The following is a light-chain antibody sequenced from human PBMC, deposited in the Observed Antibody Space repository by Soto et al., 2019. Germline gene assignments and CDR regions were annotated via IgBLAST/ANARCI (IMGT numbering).Light chain of an antibody. Sequence: QSALTQPASVSGSPGQSITISCTGTSSDVGGYNYVSWYQQHPGKAPKLRIYDVSNRPSGVSNRFSGSKSGNTASLTISGLQAEDEADYYCSSYTSSSPPLYVVFGGGTKLTVL. V-gene: IGLV2-14*01. CDR3: SSYTSSSPPLYVV. CDR1: SSDVGGYNY. J-gene: IGLJ2*01. CDR2: DVS.